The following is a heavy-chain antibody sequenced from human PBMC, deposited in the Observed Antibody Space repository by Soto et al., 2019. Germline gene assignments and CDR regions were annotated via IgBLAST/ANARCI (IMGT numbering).Heavy chain of an antibody. V-gene: IGHV1-69*13. CDR3: ARGLKPLYYYDSSVCYYYGMDV. J-gene: IGHJ6*02. CDR1: RCTFRSYA. CDR2: IFPIFGTA. Sequence: VKVSCQASRCTFRSYAISWVRQAPGRGRAGMGGIFPIFGTANYAQKVQGRVTITADKSTSTAYMELSSLRSEDTAVYYCARGLKPLYYYDSSVCYYYGMDVWGQGTTVTVSS. D-gene: IGHD3-22*01.